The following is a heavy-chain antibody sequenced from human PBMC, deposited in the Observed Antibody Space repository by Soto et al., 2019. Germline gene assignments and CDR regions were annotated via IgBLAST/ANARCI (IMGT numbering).Heavy chain of an antibody. Sequence: EVQLVESGGGLVQPGGSLRLSCAASGFTFSGYSMNWVRQAPGKGLEWVSYISSGSSGIYYADYVKGRFTISRDNAKNSLHLQMNNLRAEDTAVYYCARDGRLTYYDFWSGYFDYWGQGTLVTVSS. D-gene: IGHD3-3*01. CDR3: ARDGRLTYYDFWSGYFDY. J-gene: IGHJ4*02. CDR2: ISSGSSGI. V-gene: IGHV3-48*01. CDR1: GFTFSGYS.